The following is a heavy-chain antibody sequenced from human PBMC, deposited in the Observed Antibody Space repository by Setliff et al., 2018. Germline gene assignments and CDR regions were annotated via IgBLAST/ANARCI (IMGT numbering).Heavy chain of an antibody. D-gene: IGHD5-12*01. Sequence: ASVKVSCKASGGTFSSYGISWVRQAPGQGLEWMGWITNYNGKTDYAQKFQDRVILTTDTSTTTVYMEVASLRSDDTAVYYCVRGPGPSVVVAMPFDRWGQGTLVTVSS. CDR3: VRGPGPSVVVAMPFDR. CDR2: ITNYNGKT. J-gene: IGHJ4*02. V-gene: IGHV1-18*01. CDR1: GGTFSSYG.